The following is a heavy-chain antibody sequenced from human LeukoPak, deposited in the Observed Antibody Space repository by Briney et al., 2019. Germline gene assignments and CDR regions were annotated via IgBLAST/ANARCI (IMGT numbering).Heavy chain of an antibody. CDR1: GFTFGDYA. V-gene: IGHV3-49*03. J-gene: IGHJ4*02. CDR2: IRSKAYGGTK. CDR3: TSDLGGRYQLLHAPDY. D-gene: IGHD2-2*01. Sequence: GGSLRLSCTAAGFTFGDYAMSWFRQAPGKGLEWVGFIRSKAYGGTKEFAASVKGRFTISRDDSKSIAYLQMNSLKTEATAVYYCTSDLGGRYQLLHAPDYWGQGTLVTVSS.